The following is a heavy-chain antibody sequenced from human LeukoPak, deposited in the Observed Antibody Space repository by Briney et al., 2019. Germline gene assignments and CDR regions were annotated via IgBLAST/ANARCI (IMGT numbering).Heavy chain of an antibody. D-gene: IGHD6-13*01. CDR2: INWNGGST. Sequence: PGGSLRLSCEASGFTFDDYGMSWVRQAPGKGLEWVSGINWNGGSTGYADSVKGRFTISRDNAKNSLYLQMNSLRAEDTALYYCASGLIAAAGTAGYWGQGTLVTVSS. J-gene: IGHJ4*02. V-gene: IGHV3-20*04. CDR1: GFTFDDYG. CDR3: ASGLIAAAGTAGY.